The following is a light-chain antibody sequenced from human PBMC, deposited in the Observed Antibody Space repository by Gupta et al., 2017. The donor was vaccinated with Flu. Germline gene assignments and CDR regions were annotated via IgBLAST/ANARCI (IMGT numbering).Light chain of an antibody. CDR3: TQYLNSPG. J-gene: IGKJ1*01. CDR1: QTVRSTY. Sequence: EIVLTQSPGTLSLSPGERATLSCRASQTVRSTYLAWYQQKPGKAPRLLIYGASNRATDFPDRGTGTGSGTNFTLTSRRLEPEEFAIYYCTQYLNSPGFGQGTKVEIK. V-gene: IGKV3-20*01. CDR2: GAS.